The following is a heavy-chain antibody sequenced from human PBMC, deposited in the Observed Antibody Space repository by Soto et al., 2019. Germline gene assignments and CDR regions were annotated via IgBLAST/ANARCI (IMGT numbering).Heavy chain of an antibody. Sequence: GGSLRLSCAASGFTFSSYSMNWVRQAPGKGLEWVSYISSSSSTIYYADSVKGRFTISRDNAKNSLYLQMNSLRDEDTAVYYCARDCRIGYYGSGSYSYYYGMDVWGQGTTVTVSS. CDR2: ISSSSSTI. V-gene: IGHV3-48*02. CDR1: GFTFSSYS. D-gene: IGHD3-10*01. CDR3: ARDCRIGYYGSGSYSYYYGMDV. J-gene: IGHJ6*02.